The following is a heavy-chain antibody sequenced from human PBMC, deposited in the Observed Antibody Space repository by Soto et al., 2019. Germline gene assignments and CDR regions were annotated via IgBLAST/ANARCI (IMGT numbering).Heavy chain of an antibody. CDR3: ASHRTCSDGSCYRYLFDS. Sequence: ASVKVSCKVSGYTLTELSMHWVRQAPGKGLEWMGGFDPEDGETIYAQKFQGRVTITADKSTNTAYMELSSLRFEDTAVYYCASHRTCSDGSCYRYLFDSWGQGSLVTVSS. CDR1: GYTLTELS. V-gene: IGHV1-24*01. CDR2: FDPEDGET. J-gene: IGHJ4*02. D-gene: IGHD2-15*01.